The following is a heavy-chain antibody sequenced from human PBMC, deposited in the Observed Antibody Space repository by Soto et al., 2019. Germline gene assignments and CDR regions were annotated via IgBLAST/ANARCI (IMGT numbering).Heavy chain of an antibody. D-gene: IGHD3-9*01. CDR1: GYTFTSYG. J-gene: IGHJ4*02. V-gene: IGHV1-18*01. Sequence: VPLVQSGAEVKKPGASVKVSCKASGYTFTSYGISWVRQAPGQGLEWMGWISAYNGNTNYAQKLQGRVTMTTDTYTSTAYMELRSLRSDDTAVYSCARVRHYDILTGYYAPPHYWGQGTLVTVSS. CDR2: ISAYNGNT. CDR3: ARVRHYDILTGYYAPPHY.